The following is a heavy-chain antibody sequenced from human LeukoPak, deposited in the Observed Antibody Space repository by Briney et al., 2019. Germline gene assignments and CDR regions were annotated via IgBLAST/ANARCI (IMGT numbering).Heavy chain of an antibody. D-gene: IGHD6-19*01. J-gene: IGHJ4*02. CDR1: GFTVSSNY. CDR3: ARQDPSVAGIDY. Sequence: GGSLRLSCAASGFTVSSNYMSWVRQAPGRGLEWVSVIYSGGSTYYADSVEGRFTISRDNSKNTLYLQMNSLRAEDTAVYYCARQDPSVAGIDYWGQGTLVTVSS. CDR2: IYSGGST. V-gene: IGHV3-53*01.